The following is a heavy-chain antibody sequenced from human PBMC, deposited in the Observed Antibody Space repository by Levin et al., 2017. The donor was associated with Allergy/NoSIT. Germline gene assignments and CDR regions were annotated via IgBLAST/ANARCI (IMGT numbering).Heavy chain of an antibody. Sequence: GESLKISCAASGFTFSSYGMHWVRQAPGKGLEWVAVISYDGSNKYYADSVKGRFTISRDNSKNTLYLQMNSLRAEDTAVYYCAKEGNLGVVPAAIGLGYYYYGMDVWGQGTTVTVSS. D-gene: IGHD2-2*02. CDR1: GFTFSSYG. V-gene: IGHV3-30*18. CDR2: ISYDGSNK. CDR3: AKEGNLGVVPAAIGLGYYYYGMDV. J-gene: IGHJ6*02.